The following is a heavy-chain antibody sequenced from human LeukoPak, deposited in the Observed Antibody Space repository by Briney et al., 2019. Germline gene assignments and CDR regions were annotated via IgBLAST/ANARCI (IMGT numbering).Heavy chain of an antibody. Sequence: GGSLRLSRAASGFSFDDYGVSWVSQAPGKGLEWVSGINWNGDSTSYADSVKGRCTISRDNSKNTLYLQMNSLRAEDTAVYYCAKDNDVVPAATSAPYYWGHGSQCTVSS. V-gene: IGHV3-20*04. D-gene: IGHD2-2*01. CDR1: GFSFDDYG. CDR2: INWNGDST. CDR3: AKDNDVVPAATSAPYY. J-gene: IGHJ4*01.